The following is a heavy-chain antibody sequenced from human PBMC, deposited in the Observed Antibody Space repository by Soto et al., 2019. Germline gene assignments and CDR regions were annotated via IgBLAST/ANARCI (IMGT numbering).Heavy chain of an antibody. D-gene: IGHD3-3*01. CDR3: ARDTSHGVTIGWLDS. J-gene: IGHJ4*02. Sequence: GGSLRLSCAASGFSFSNYNMNWVRQAPGKGLEWVAHITDGLTKHYADFVQGRFTISRDNAKNSLYLELTDLRDDDTAVYYCARDTSHGVTIGWLDSWGQGTLVTVSS. CDR1: GFSFSNYN. V-gene: IGHV3-48*02. CDR2: ITDGLTK.